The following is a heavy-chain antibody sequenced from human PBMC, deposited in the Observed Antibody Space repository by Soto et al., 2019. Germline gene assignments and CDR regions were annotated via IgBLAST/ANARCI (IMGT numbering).Heavy chain of an antibody. D-gene: IGHD3-22*01. V-gene: IGHV1-3*01. J-gene: IGHJ5*02. CDR1: GYTFTSYA. CDR3: ARDGYYDSSGYPEGYNWFDP. Sequence: ASVKVSCKASGYTFTSYAMHWVRQAPGQRLEWMGWINAGNGNTKYSQKFQGRVTITRDTSASTAYMELSSLRSEDTAVYYCARDGYYDSSGYPEGYNWFDPWGQGTLVTVS. CDR2: INAGNGNT.